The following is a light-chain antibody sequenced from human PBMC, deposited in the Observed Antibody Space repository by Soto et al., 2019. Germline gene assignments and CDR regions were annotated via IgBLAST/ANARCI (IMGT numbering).Light chain of an antibody. CDR1: QSVSSSY. J-gene: IGKJ5*01. CDR3: QQYDDSIT. V-gene: IGKV3-20*01. Sequence: EIVLTQSPDTLSLSPGESATLSCRASQSVSSSYLDWYQQKPGRAPRLLIYGASNRATGIPDRFSGSGSGTDFTLTISRLEPEDFAVFYCQQYDDSITFGQGTRLEIE. CDR2: GAS.